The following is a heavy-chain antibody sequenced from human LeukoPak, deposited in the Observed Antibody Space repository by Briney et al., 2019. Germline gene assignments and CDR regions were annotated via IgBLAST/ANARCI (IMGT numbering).Heavy chain of an antibody. V-gene: IGHV5-51*01. CDR1: GSSFTSYW. J-gene: IGHJ4*02. CDR3: ARQSTEMDIVVVPAGCYY. CDR2: IYPGDSDT. Sequence: GESLKISCKGSGSSFTSYWIGWVRQMPGKGLKWRGIIYPGDSDTRYSTSFEGQVTCSADKSIITTYLQRSSLKASDTGMYYCARQSTEMDIVVVPAGCYYRGEPTQDTLSS. D-gene: IGHD2-2*03.